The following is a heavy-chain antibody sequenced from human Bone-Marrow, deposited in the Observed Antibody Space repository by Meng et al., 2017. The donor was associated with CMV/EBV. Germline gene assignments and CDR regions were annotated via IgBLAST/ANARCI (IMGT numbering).Heavy chain of an antibody. V-gene: IGHV3-74*03. CDR3: VKGGHLGDY. Sequence: LSLTCAASGFTFSSSWMHWVRQAPGKGLVWVSHINSDGSDTKYADSVKGRFTISRDNAKNTLYLQMNTLRAEDTAVYYCVKGGHLGDYWGHGTLVTVSS. D-gene: IGHD3-10*01. J-gene: IGHJ4*01. CDR1: GFTFSSSW. CDR2: INSDGSDT.